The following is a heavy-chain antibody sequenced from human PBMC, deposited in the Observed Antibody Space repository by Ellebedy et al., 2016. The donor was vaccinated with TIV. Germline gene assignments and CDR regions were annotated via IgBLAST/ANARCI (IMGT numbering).Heavy chain of an antibody. Sequence: GESLKISCAASGFTFSSYWMHWVRQAPGKGLVWVSRINSDGSSTSYADSVKGRFTISRDNAKNTLYLQMNSLRAEDTAVYYCARGSVTGALWGQGTLVTVSS. CDR1: GFTFSSYW. D-gene: IGHD1-14*01. CDR3: ARGSVTGAL. CDR2: INSDGSST. V-gene: IGHV3-74*01. J-gene: IGHJ4*02.